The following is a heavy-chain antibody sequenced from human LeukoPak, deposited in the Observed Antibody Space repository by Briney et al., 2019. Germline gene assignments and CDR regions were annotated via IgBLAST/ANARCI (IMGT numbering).Heavy chain of an antibody. CDR2: MSYSGST. Sequence: SETLSLTCTVSGGSISSSNHYWGWIRQPPGKGLEWIGSMSYSGSTFYNPSLKSRVTISVDTSKDQFSLRLSSVTAADTAVYYCARTLRYFDWLPAGETDYWGQGTLVTVSS. V-gene: IGHV4-39*01. D-gene: IGHD3-9*01. CDR1: GGSISSSNHY. J-gene: IGHJ4*02. CDR3: ARTLRYFDWLPAGETDY.